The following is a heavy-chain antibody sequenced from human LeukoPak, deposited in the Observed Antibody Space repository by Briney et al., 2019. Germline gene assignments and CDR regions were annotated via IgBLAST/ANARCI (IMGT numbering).Heavy chain of an antibody. CDR3: ARGNYYDSSGYYSPIFDY. CDR1: GLTFTSYG. CDR2: SSAYNGNT. V-gene: IGHV1-18*01. D-gene: IGHD3-22*01. Sequence: ASVKVYCKPSGLTFTSYGISWVRQAPGQGLEWMGWSSAYNGNTNYAQKLQGRVTMTTDTSTSTAYMELRSLRSDDTAVYYCARGNYYDSSGYYSPIFDYWGQGTLVTVSS. J-gene: IGHJ4*02.